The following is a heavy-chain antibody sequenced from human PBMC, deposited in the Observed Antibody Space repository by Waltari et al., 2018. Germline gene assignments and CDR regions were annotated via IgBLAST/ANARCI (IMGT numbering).Heavy chain of an antibody. CDR1: GGSIGSGSYY. Sequence: QVQLQESGPGLVKPSQTLSLTCTVSGGSIGSGSYYWSWIRQPAGKGLAWIGRIYTSGSTNYNPSLKSRVTISVDTSKNQFSLKLSSVTAADTAVYYCARTGDYGLFDYWGQGTLVTVSS. J-gene: IGHJ4*02. CDR3: ARTGDYGLFDY. D-gene: IGHD4-17*01. CDR2: IYTSGST. V-gene: IGHV4-61*02.